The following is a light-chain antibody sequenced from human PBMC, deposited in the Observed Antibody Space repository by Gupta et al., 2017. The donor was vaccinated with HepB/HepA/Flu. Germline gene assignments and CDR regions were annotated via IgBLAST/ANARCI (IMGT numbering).Light chain of an antibody. CDR2: AAS. J-gene: IGKJ1*01. Sequence: DIQLTQSPPSLSASVGERVTISCRASQDTSNYLAWYQQKPGKVPKLLINAASTLQSGVPSRFSGGGSGTDFTLTISSLQPADVATYYCQSYKSVPLTFGQGTKVEVK. V-gene: IGKV1-27*01. CDR3: QSYKSVPLT. CDR1: QDTSNY.